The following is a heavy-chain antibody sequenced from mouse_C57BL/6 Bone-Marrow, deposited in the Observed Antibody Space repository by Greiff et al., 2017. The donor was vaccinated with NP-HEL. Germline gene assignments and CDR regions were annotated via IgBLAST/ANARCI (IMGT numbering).Heavy chain of an antibody. V-gene: IGHV5-2*01. Sequence: EVQGVESGGGLVQPGESLKLSCESNEYEFPSHDMSWVRKTPEKRLELVAALNSDGGSTYYPDPMERRFIISRDNTKKTLYLQMSSLRSEDTALYYCARPPFITTVVPFAYWGQGTLVTVSA. CDR1: EYEFPSHD. D-gene: IGHD1-1*01. CDR2: LNSDGGST. CDR3: ARPPFITTVVPFAY. J-gene: IGHJ3*01.